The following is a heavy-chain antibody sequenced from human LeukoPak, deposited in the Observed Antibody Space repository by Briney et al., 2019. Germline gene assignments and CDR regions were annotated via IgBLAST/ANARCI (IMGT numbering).Heavy chain of an antibody. D-gene: IGHD2-15*01. V-gene: IGHV1-3*01. CDR3: ASHQYCSGGSCYSSLDY. CDR2: INAGNGNT. CDR1: GYTFTRYA. Sequence: ASVNVSCKASGYTFTRYAMHWVRQAPGQRLEWMGWINAGNGNTKYSQKFQGRVTITRDTSASTAYMELSSLRSEDTAVYYCASHQYCSGGSCYSSLDYWGQGTLVTVSS. J-gene: IGHJ4*02.